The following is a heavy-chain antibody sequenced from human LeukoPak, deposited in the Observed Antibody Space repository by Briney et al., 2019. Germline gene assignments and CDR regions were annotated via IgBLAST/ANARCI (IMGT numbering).Heavy chain of an antibody. CDR1: GFTFSSYS. CDR2: MSRGSGYI. D-gene: IGHD3-3*01. Sequence: GGSLRLSCAASGFTFSSYSMTWVRQAPGKGLEWVSSMSRGSGYIYYADSVRGRFTISRDNAKHSLYLLMNSLRAEDTAVYYCARDRPTGASRLFVVQWGQGTLVTVSS. CDR3: ARDRPTGASRLFVVQ. J-gene: IGHJ4*02. V-gene: IGHV3-21*01.